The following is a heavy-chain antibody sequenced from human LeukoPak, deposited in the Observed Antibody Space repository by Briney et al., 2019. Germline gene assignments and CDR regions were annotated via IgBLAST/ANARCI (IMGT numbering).Heavy chain of an antibody. J-gene: IGHJ4*02. Sequence: GGSLRLSCAASEFTFNSYSFNWIRQPPGGRLEWVSSISSGSTYIYYSDSVKGRFTVSRDNAKNSLFLQMNNLRAEDTAVYYCARDPFYYDAAGSDDYWGQGTLVAVSS. D-gene: IGHD3-22*01. CDR1: EFTFNSYS. CDR3: ARDPFYYDAAGSDDY. CDR2: ISSGSTYI. V-gene: IGHV3-21*01.